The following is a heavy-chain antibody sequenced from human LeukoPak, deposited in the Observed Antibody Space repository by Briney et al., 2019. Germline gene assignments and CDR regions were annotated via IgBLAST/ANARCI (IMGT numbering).Heavy chain of an antibody. J-gene: IGHJ4*02. Sequence: GGSLRLSCAASGFTFSSYDMHWVRQATGKGLEWVSGIGTAGDIYYADSVKGRFTVSRDNSKNTLNLQMNSLRAEDTAVYYCAKDMDHDYDDYGFDYWGQGTLVTVSS. CDR1: GFTFSSYD. D-gene: IGHD4-17*01. CDR3: AKDMDHDYDDYGFDY. V-gene: IGHV3-13*01. CDR2: IGTAGDI.